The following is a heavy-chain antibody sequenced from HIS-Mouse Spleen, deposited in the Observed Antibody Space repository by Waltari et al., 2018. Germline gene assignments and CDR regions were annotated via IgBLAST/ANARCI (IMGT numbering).Heavy chain of an antibody. V-gene: IGHV3-30*04. CDR3: ARDSYSSSWYFDY. Sequence: QVQLVESGGGVVQPGRSLRLSCAASGFTFSSYAMHWVRQAPGKGLEWVAVKSYDGSNKYYEDSVKGRFTISRDNSKNTLYLQMNSLRAEDTAVYYCARDSYSSSWYFDYWGQGTLVTVSS. CDR2: KSYDGSNK. J-gene: IGHJ4*02. CDR1: GFTFSSYA. D-gene: IGHD6-13*01.